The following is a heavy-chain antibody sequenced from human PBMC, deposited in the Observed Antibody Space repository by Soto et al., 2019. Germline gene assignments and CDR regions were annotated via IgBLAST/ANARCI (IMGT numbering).Heavy chain of an antibody. J-gene: IGHJ3*02. V-gene: IGHV1-46*01. Sequence: ASVKVSCKASGYTFTSYYMHWVRQAPGQGLGWMGIINPSGGSTSYAQKFQGRVTMTRDTSTSTVYMELSSLRSEDTAVYYCARGGEVLRFLEWSQAGAFDIWGQGTMVTVSS. CDR1: GYTFTSYY. D-gene: IGHD3-3*01. CDR2: INPSGGST. CDR3: ARGGEVLRFLEWSQAGAFDI.